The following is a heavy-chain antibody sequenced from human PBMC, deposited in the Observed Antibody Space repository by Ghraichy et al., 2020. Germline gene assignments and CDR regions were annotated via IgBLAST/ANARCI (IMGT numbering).Heavy chain of an antibody. V-gene: IGHV1-69*13. CDR1: GGTFSSYA. J-gene: IGHJ3*02. D-gene: IGHD2-21*01. CDR2: IIPIFGTA. Sequence: SVKVSCKASGGTFSSYAISWVRQAPGQGLEWMGGIIPIFGTANYAQKFQGRVTITADESTSTAYMELSSLRSEDTAVYYCARAPHIVVVIASYAFDIWGQGTMVTVSS. CDR3: ARAPHIVVVIASYAFDI.